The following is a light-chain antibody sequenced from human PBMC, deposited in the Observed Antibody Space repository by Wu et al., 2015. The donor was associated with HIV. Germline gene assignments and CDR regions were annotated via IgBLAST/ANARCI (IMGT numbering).Light chain of an antibody. V-gene: IGKV3-11*01. CDR3: QQRSNWPWT. CDR2: DAS. J-gene: IGKJ1*01. Sequence: DIVLTQSPGTLSLSPGERVTLSCRASQTVHSNYLAWYQQKPGQAPRLLMYDASNRATGIPARFSGSGSGTDFTLTISSLEPEDFALYYCQQRSNWPWTFGQGTKVEFK. CDR1: QTVHSNY.